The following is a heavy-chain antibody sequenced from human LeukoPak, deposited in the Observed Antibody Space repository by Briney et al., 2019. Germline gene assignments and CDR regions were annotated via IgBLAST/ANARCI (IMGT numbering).Heavy chain of an antibody. CDR2: IRSGGNT. D-gene: IGHD3-10*01. Sequence: GGSLRLSCAASGFTVNSNFMSWVRKAPGKGLEWVSVIRSGGNTHYADSVKGRFTISRDNSKNTVYLQMNSLGAEDTAVYYCARDVLWFGEGQGLDVWGQGTTVTVTS. CDR3: ARDVLWFGEGQGLDV. J-gene: IGHJ6*02. CDR1: GFTVNSNF. V-gene: IGHV3-66*01.